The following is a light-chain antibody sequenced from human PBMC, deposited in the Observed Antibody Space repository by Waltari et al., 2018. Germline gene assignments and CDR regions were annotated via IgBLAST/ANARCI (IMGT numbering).Light chain of an antibody. V-gene: IGKV2-30*02. CDR3: MQAAHWPKT. CDR1: QSLVHSDGNTY. J-gene: IGKJ1*01. Sequence: DVVMTQSPLSLSVTLGQPASISCRSSQSLVHSDGNTYLNWFHQSLGQSPRCLIYKNSNRDSRVPDRFSVRGTVTDFTLEISRVEAEDVGVYYCMQAAHWPKTFGQGTKVEIK. CDR2: KNS.